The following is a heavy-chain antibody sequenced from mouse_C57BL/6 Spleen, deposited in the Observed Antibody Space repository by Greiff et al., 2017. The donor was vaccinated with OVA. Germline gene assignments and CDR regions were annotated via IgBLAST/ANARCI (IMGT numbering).Heavy chain of an antibody. CDR3: ARGSIYYDYDRSSLYFDY. D-gene: IGHD2-4*01. J-gene: IGHJ2*01. V-gene: IGHV1-39*01. CDR1: GYSFTDYN. CDR2: INPNYGTT. Sequence: VQLKQSGPELVKPGASVKISCKASGYSFTDYNMNWVKQSNGKSLEWIGVINPNYGTTSYNQKFKGKATLTVDQSSSTAYMQLNSLTSEDCAVYYCARGSIYYDYDRSSLYFDYWGQGTTLTVSS.